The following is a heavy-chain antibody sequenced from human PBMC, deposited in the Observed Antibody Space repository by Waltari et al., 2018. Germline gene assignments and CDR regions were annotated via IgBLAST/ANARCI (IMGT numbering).Heavy chain of an antibody. CDR2: GSGNNGHT. J-gene: IGHJ5*02. V-gene: IGHV1-18*04. CDR1: GYIFTNYG. D-gene: IGHD2-2*01. CDR3: AKDRHQLIEEGFLLALDP. Sequence: QVQLVQSGAEVKKPGASLKVSCKASGYIFTNYGISWVRQAPGQGLEWMGWGSGNNGHTNFEQKFLGRLTMAKDTSTNTVYMELSRLTSDDTAVYYCAKDRHQLIEEGFLLALDPWGQGTLVTVSS.